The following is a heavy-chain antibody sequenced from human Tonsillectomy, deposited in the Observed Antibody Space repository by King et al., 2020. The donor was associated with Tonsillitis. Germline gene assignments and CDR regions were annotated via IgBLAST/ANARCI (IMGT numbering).Heavy chain of an antibody. CDR1: GGSISSSNW. Sequence: QLQESGPGLVKPSGTLSLTCAVSGGSISSSNWWSWVRQPPGKGLEWIGEIYHSGSTNYNPPLKSRVTISVDKSKNQFSLKLSSVTAAATAEYYCARFASGWGDYFDYWGQGTLVTVSS. CDR2: IYHSGST. J-gene: IGHJ4*02. CDR3: ARFASGWGDYFDY. V-gene: IGHV4-4*02. D-gene: IGHD6-19*01.